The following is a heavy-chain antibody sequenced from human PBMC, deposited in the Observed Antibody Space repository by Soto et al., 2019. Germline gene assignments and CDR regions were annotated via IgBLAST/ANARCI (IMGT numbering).Heavy chain of an antibody. J-gene: IGHJ4*02. CDR1: GFTFNRNW. D-gene: IGHD4-17*01. CDR3: ARRGDYGDY. CDR2: IKQDGSEK. Sequence: EVQLVESGGGLVQPGGSLRLSCVASGFTFNRNWMTWVRQAPGKGLEWVANIKQDGSEKNYVDSVRGRFTISRDDAKNSLYLQMNSLRAEDTAVYYCARRGDYGDYWCQGTLVTVSS. V-gene: IGHV3-7*01.